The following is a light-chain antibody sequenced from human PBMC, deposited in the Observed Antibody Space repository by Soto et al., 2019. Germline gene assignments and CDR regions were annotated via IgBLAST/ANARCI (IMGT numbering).Light chain of an antibody. J-gene: IGKJ1*01. CDR1: QVIRSA. V-gene: IGKV1-13*02. CDR2: DAS. Sequence: IQLTQSPSCLSAAAGARVTITSLASQVIRSALAWYQQKPGKPPKFLIYDASSLESGVPPRFSGSGPGTDFTLTITSLQPEDFATYYCQQYTSYPWTFGQGTKVDI. CDR3: QQYTSYPWT.